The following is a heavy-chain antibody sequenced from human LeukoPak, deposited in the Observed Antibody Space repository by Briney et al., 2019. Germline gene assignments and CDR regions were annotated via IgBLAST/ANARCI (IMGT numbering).Heavy chain of an antibody. Sequence: GGSLRLSCAASGFTFSSYAMSWVRQAPGKGLEWVSSISGSGGTTYYADSVKGRFTISRDNSKNTLYLQMNSLRADDTAVYYCAKDKDFDILTAYYYWGQGTLVTVS. CDR1: GFTFSSYA. CDR2: ISGSGGTT. D-gene: IGHD3-9*01. J-gene: IGHJ4*02. V-gene: IGHV3-23*01. CDR3: AKDKDFDILTAYYY.